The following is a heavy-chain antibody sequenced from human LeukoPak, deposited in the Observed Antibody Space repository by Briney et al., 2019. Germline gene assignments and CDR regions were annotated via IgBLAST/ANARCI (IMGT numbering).Heavy chain of an antibody. Sequence: SETLSLTCTVSGGSISGYYWHWIRQPPGMGLEWIGYINHSGSTDYKPSLKSRVTISVDTSNNQFSLNLRSVTAADTAVYYCARKYSNFEYLGQGILVTVSS. V-gene: IGHV4-59*01. CDR1: GGSISGYY. CDR2: INHSGST. J-gene: IGHJ4*02. CDR3: ARKYSNFEY. D-gene: IGHD2/OR15-2a*01.